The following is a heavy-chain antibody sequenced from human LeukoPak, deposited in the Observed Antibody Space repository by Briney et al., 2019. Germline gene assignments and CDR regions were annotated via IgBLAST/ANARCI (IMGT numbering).Heavy chain of an antibody. CDR1: GFTFSDYH. J-gene: IGHJ3*02. D-gene: IGHD3-22*01. CDR3: ARAKYDSSGYYYSGFDI. Sequence: TGGSLRLSCAASGFTFSDYHMGWIRQAPGKGLEWVSYITTRGSPIYYADSVKGRFTMSRDNAKKSLYLQMNSLRAEDTAVYYCARAKYDSSGYYYSGFDIWGQGTMVTVSS. CDR2: ITTRGSPI. V-gene: IGHV3-11*04.